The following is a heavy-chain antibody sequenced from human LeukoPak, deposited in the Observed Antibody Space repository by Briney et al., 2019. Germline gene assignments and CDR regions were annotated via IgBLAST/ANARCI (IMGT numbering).Heavy chain of an antibody. CDR3: ARVGCSGGSCYRLRYYMDV. J-gene: IGHJ6*03. CDR1: GASISNSTYY. CDR2: IYYSGST. V-gene: IGHV4-39*07. D-gene: IGHD2-15*01. Sequence: PSETLSLTCTVSGASISNSTYYWGWIRQPPGKGLEWIGSIYYSGSTYCKPSLKSRLTISVDTSKNQFSLNLSSVTAADTAVYYCARVGCSGGSCYRLRYYMDVWGKGTTVTVSS.